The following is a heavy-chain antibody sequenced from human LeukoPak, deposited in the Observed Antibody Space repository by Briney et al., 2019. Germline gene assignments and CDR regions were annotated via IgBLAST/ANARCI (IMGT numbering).Heavy chain of an antibody. Sequence: GGSLRLSCAASGFTFSSYGMHWVRQAPGKGLEWVAFIRYDGSNKYYADSVKGRFTISRDNSKNTLYLQMDSLRAEDTAVYYCANIVVTSINYGMDVWGQGTTVTVSS. CDR1: GFTFSSYG. CDR3: ANIVVTSINYGMDV. D-gene: IGHD5-12*01. V-gene: IGHV3-30*02. CDR2: IRYDGSNK. J-gene: IGHJ6*02.